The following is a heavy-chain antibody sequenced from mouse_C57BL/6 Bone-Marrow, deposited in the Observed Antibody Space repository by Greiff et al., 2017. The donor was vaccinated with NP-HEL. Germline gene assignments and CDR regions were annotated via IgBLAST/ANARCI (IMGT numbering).Heavy chain of an antibody. CDR1: GFSLTSYG. CDR3: ARWAFITTVVAPYYAMDY. CDR2: IWSGGST. J-gene: IGHJ4*01. V-gene: IGHV2-2*01. D-gene: IGHD1-1*01. Sequence: VKLQESGPGLVQPSQSLSITCTVSGFSLTSYGVHWVRQSPGKGLEWLGVIWSGGSTDYNAAFISRLSISKDNSKSQVFFKMNSLQADDTAIYYCARWAFITTVVAPYYAMDYWGQGTSVTVSS.